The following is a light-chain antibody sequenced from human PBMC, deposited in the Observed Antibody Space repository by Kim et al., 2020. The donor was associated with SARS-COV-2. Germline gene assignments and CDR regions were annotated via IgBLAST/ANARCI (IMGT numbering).Light chain of an antibody. CDR2: ATS. Sequence: ASVGDRVTITCRASQDIHHQLAWFQQKPGKAPKSLIFATSTLQTGVPSRFSGSRSGTDFTLTISTLQPEDSATYYCQQYRFYAPTFGQGTKGGYQT. J-gene: IGKJ1*01. CDR1: QDIHHQ. CDR3: QQYRFYAPT. V-gene: IGKV1-16*01.